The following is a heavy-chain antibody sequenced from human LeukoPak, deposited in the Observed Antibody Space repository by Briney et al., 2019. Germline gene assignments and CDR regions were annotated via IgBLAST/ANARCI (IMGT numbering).Heavy chain of an antibody. CDR3: AKGPVLLWFGDPNGGAFDI. CDR1: GFTFSSYA. J-gene: IGHJ3*02. CDR2: ISYDGSNK. V-gene: IGHV3-30*04. Sequence: PGGSLRLSCAASGFTFSSYAMHWVRQAPGKGLEWVAVISYDGSNKYYADSVKGRFTISRDNSKNTLYLQMNSLRAEDTAVYYCAKGPVLLWFGDPNGGAFDIWGQGTMVTVSS. D-gene: IGHD3-10*01.